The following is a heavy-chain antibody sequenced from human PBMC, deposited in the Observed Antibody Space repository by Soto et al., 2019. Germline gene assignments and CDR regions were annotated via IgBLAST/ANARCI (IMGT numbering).Heavy chain of an antibody. J-gene: IGHJ4*02. V-gene: IGHV3-7*03. CDR1: GFTLSTYW. CDR3: ARGGAHDLEEVFDY. CDR2: RKREGSAK. D-gene: IGHD1-1*01. Sequence: GSLRLSCAASGFTLSTYWMSGVRQAPGKGLQWVANRKREGSAKYYVASVKVRFTIPRDKAKNSLYLYMNNLRIDGTAVYYCARGGAHDLEEVFDYWGQGAMVSASS.